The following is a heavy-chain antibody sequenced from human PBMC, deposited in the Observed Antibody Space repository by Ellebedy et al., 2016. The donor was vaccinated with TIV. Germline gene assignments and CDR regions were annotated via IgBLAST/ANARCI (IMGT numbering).Heavy chain of an antibody. CDR3: ARAPLDDTALITWFDY. J-gene: IGHJ4*02. Sequence: SETLSLTCTVSGGSISSRSYYWGWIRRPPGKGLEWIGSIYYSGSAYYNPSLKSRVTISVDTSKNQFSLKLTSVTAADTAMYYCARAPLDDTALITWFDYWGQGIPVTVSS. V-gene: IGHV4-39*01. D-gene: IGHD5-18*01. CDR2: IYYSGSA. CDR1: GGSISSRSYY.